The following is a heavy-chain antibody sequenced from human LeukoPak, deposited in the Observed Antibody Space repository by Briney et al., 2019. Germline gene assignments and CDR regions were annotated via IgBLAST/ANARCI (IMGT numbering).Heavy chain of an antibody. J-gene: IGHJ4*02. CDR2: INWNGGST. Sequence: GGSVRLSCAASGFTFDDYGMSWVRQAPGKGLEWVSGINWNGGSTGYADSVKGRFTISRDNAKNSLYLQMNSLRAEDMALYYCAKDNWPGDRIAAAGTFAFDYWGQGTLVTVSS. CDR3: AKDNWPGDRIAAAGTFAFDY. V-gene: IGHV3-20*04. CDR1: GFTFDDYG. D-gene: IGHD6-13*01.